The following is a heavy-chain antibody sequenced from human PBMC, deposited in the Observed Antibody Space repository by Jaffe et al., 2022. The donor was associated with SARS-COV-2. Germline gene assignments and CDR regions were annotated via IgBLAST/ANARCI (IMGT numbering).Heavy chain of an antibody. V-gene: IGHV3-49*05. CDR3: TRDRRGYYYGMDV. CDR1: GFTFGDYA. J-gene: IGHJ6*02. CDR2: IRSKAYGGTT. Sequence: EVQLVESGGGLVKPGRSLRLSCTASGFTFGDYAMSWFRQAPGKGLEWVGFIRSKAYGGTTEYAASVKGRFTISRDDSKSIAYLQMNSLKTEDTAVYYCTRDRRGYYYGMDVWGQGTTVTVSS.